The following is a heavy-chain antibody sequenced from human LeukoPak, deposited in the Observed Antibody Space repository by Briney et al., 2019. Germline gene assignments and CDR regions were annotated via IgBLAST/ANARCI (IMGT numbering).Heavy chain of an antibody. CDR2: IYYSGST. V-gene: IGHV4-39*07. D-gene: IGHD2-2*01. Sequence: PSETLSLTCTVSGGSISSSSYYWGWLRQPPGKGLEWIGSIYYSGSTYYNPSLKSRVTVSVDTSKNQFSLKLSSVTAADTAVYYCARDIVVVPAARHNWFDPWGQGTLVTVPS. CDR1: GGSISSSSYY. J-gene: IGHJ5*02. CDR3: ARDIVVVPAARHNWFDP.